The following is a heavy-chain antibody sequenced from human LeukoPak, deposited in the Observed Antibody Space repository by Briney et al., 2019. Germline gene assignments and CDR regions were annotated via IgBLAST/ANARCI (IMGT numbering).Heavy chain of an antibody. D-gene: IGHD3-10*01. V-gene: IGHV1-69*05. Sequence: SVKVSCKASGGTFSSYAISWVRQAPGQGLEWMGGIIPIFGTANYAQKFQGRVTITTDESTSTAYMELSSLRSEDTAVYYCATGGPPNYGSGSYSLWGQGTLVTVSS. CDR3: ATGGPPNYGSGSYSL. CDR1: GGTFSSYA. J-gene: IGHJ4*02. CDR2: IIPIFGTA.